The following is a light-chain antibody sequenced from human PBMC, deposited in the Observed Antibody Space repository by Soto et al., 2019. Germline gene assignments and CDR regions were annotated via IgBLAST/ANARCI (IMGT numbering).Light chain of an antibody. CDR1: QNIDIY. V-gene: IGKV1-5*03. CDR2: KSS. Sequence: DIQVTQSPSTLSASVGDKVTITCRAGQNIDIYMAWNQQKPGKAPKLLIYKSSSLESGVPSRFSGSGSGTEFTLTISSLQPDDFATYYCQQYGRHWTFGQGTKVEI. J-gene: IGKJ1*01. CDR3: QQYGRHWT.